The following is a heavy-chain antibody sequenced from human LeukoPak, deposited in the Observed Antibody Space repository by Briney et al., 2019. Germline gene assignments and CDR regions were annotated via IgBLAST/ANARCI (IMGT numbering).Heavy chain of an antibody. J-gene: IGHJ4*02. D-gene: IGHD3-10*01. CDR2: IYPGDSDT. V-gene: IGHV5-51*01. Sequence: GEPLKISCKGSGYSFTSYWIGWVRQMPGKGLEWMGIIYPGDSDTRYSPSFQGQVTISADKSISTAYLQWSSLKASDTAMYYCARPAMVRGVIRYFDYWGQGTLVTVSS. CDR3: ARPAMVRGVIRYFDY. CDR1: GYSFTSYW.